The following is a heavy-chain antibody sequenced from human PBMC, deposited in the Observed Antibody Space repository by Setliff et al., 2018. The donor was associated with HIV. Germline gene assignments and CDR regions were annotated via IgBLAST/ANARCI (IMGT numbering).Heavy chain of an antibody. V-gene: IGHV3-33*01. CDR2: IWDDGSDK. D-gene: IGHD6-13*01. CDR3: AREMAATAHPDDPYFQH. J-gene: IGHJ1*01. CDR1: GFSFRSYG. Sequence: GESLKISCAASGFSFRSYGMHWVRQAPGKGLDWVAIIWDDGSDKYYADSVKGRFAISRDNSRNTVYLQMNSLRADDTAVYYCAREMAATAHPDDPYFQHWGQGTLVTVSS.